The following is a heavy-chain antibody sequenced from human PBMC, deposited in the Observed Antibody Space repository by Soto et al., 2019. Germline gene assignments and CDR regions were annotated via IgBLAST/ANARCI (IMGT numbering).Heavy chain of an antibody. CDR1: GFTFSSYA. D-gene: IGHD3-3*01. J-gene: IGHJ6*02. CDR2: ISGSGGTT. V-gene: IGHV3-23*01. CDR3: TTLSITIFGVVLMDV. Sequence: GGSLRLSCAASGFTFSSYAMSWVRQAPGKGLEWVSGISGSGGTTDYAAPVKGRFTISRDDSKNTLYLQMNSLKTEDTAVYYCTTLSITIFGVVLMDVWGQGTTVTVSS.